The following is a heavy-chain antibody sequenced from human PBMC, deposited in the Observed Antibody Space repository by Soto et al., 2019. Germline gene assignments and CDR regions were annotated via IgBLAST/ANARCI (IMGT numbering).Heavy chain of an antibody. J-gene: IGHJ6*02. Sequence: LRLSCTASGFTLTNHAMTWVRRAPGKGLAWVSVVSDTGSRLYYADSVKGHVTITVDKSTSTAYLQWNTLKASDTAMYYCARHISNFRYYYYAMDVWGQGTTVTVSS. D-gene: IGHD4-4*01. CDR1: GFTLTNHA. CDR3: ARHISNFRYYYYAMDV. CDR2: VSDTGSRL. V-gene: IGHV3-23*01.